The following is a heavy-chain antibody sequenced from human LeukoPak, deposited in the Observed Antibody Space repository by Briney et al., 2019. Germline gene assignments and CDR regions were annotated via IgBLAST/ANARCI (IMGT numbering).Heavy chain of an antibody. CDR1: GGSISSYY. D-gene: IGHD3-3*01. CDR2: IYSSGST. Sequence: SETLSFTCTVSGGSISSYYWSWIRQPPGKGLEWIGYIYSSGSTNYNPSLKSRVTISVDTFKNQFSLKLSSVTAADKAVYYCARGGLYYDYWGQGTLVTVSS. J-gene: IGHJ4*02. V-gene: IGHV4-59*08. CDR3: ARGGLYYDY.